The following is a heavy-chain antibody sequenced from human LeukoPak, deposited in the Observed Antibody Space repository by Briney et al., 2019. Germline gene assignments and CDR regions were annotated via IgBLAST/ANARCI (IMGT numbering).Heavy chain of an antibody. J-gene: IGHJ4*02. V-gene: IGHV4-38-2*02. D-gene: IGHD1-14*01. CDR1: GYSISSGYY. CDR2: IYHSGST. Sequence: SETLSLTCTVAGYSISSGYYWGWIRQPPGKGLEWIGSIYHSGSTYYNPSLKSRVTISVDTSKSQFSLKLSSVTAADTAVYYCARQPGYYFDYWGQGTLVTVSS. CDR3: ARQPGYYFDY.